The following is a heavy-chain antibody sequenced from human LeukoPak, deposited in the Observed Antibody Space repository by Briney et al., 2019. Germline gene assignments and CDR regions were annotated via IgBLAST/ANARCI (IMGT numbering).Heavy chain of an antibody. CDR3: ARLGIVVVPAAMDY. CDR2: ISTYHGNT. J-gene: IGHJ4*02. D-gene: IGHD2-2*03. CDR1: GYTFNSHG. Sequence: ASVKVSCKASGYTFNSHGISWVRQAPGQGLEWMGWISTYHGNTNYAQKLQGRVTMTTDTSTSTAYMELRSLRSDDTAVYYCARLGIVVVPAAMDYWGQGTLVTVSS. V-gene: IGHV1-18*01.